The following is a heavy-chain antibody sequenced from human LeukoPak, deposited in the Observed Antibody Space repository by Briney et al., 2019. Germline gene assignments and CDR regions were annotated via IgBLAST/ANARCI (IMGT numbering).Heavy chain of an antibody. CDR2: IISDGSSA. D-gene: IGHD6-19*01. Sequence: GGSLRLSCVASGFTFSSYWMHWVRQGPGKGLVWVSRIISDGSSATYADSVKGRFTVSRDNAKNTMYLQMNSLRAEDTAVYYCARGIEVAGSDYWGQGTLVTVSS. V-gene: IGHV3-74*01. CDR1: GFTFSSYW. J-gene: IGHJ4*02. CDR3: ARGIEVAGSDY.